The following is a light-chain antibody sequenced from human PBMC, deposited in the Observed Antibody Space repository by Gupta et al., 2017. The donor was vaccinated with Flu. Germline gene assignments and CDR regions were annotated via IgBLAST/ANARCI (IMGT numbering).Light chain of an antibody. CDR2: DDS. CDR1: NIGGKS. J-gene: IGLJ1*01. CDR3: QVWDGNGDHLLYV. Sequence: TATITCGGNNIGGKSVHWYQQKPGQAPVLVVYDDSARPSGMTDRFSGSNSGHTATLTISRVEAGEEADDYCQVWDGNGDHLLYVFGTGTKVTVL. V-gene: IGLV3-21*02.